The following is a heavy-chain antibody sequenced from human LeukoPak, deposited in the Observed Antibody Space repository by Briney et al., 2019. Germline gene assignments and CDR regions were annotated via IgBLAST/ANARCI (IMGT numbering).Heavy chain of an antibody. V-gene: IGHV5-51*01. CDR2: IYPGDSDA. J-gene: IGHJ3*02. CDR3: ASTVTTSPDAFDI. Sequence: PGESLQISCKGSGYSFTSYWIGWVRQLPGKGLEWMGIIYPGDSDARYSPSFQGQVTISADKSISTAYLQWSSLKASDTAMYYCASTVTTSPDAFDIWGQGTMVTVSS. CDR1: GYSFTSYW. D-gene: IGHD4-17*01.